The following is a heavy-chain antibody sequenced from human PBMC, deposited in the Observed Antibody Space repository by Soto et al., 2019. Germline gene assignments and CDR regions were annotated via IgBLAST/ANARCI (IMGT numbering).Heavy chain of an antibody. CDR1: GGTFSSYA. D-gene: IGHD7-27*01. J-gene: IGHJ6*01. CDR2: IIPIFGTA. Sequence: QVQLVQSGAEVKKPGSSVKVSCKASGGTFSSYAISWVRQAPGQGLEWMGGIIPIFGTANYAQKFQGRVTITADESTTTAYMELSSLRSEDTAVSYCARDHVNLGIDYCYGMDVWGQGTTVTVSS. CDR3: ARDHVNLGIDYCYGMDV. V-gene: IGHV1-69*01.